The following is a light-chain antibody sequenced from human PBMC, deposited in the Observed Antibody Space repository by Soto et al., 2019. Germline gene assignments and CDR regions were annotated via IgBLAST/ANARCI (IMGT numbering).Light chain of an antibody. Sequence: QSALTQPASVSGSPGQSITISCTGTSSDVVGYNYVSWYQQHPGKAPKLMIYDVSNRPSGVSNRFSGSKSGNTASLTISGLQAEDEADYYCSSYTSSSTLEVFGTGTKLTVL. J-gene: IGLJ1*01. V-gene: IGLV2-14*01. CDR1: SSDVVGYNY. CDR3: SSYTSSSTLEV. CDR2: DVS.